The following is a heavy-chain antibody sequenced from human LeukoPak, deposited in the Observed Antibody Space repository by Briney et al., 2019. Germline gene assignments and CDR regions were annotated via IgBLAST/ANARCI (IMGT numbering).Heavy chain of an antibody. Sequence: GGSLRLSCTASGFTFSSYWMSWVRQAPGKGLEWVANIKQDGSEKYYVDSVKGRFTISRDNAKNSLYLQMNSLRAEDTAVYYCARFSSTDSSDAFDIWGQGTMVTVSS. CDR1: GFTFSSYW. CDR3: ARFSSTDSSDAFDI. J-gene: IGHJ3*02. V-gene: IGHV3-7*03. D-gene: IGHD3-22*01. CDR2: IKQDGSEK.